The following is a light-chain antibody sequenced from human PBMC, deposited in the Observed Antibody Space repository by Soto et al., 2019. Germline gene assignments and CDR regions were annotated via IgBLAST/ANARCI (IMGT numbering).Light chain of an antibody. V-gene: IGKV3-20*01. J-gene: IGKJ1*01. CDR3: QQFSNSPRT. CDR1: QNVSINY. Sequence: EIVLTQSPGTLSLSPGERATLSCRASQNVSINYLAWYKHKPGQAPRLLVWGASRRAAGLPDRFSGSGSGTDFTLTISRLEPEDFAVYYCQQFSNSPRTFGQGTNVEIK. CDR2: GAS.